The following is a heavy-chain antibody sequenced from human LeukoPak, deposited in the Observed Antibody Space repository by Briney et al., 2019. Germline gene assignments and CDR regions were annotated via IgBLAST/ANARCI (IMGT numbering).Heavy chain of an antibody. Sequence: GGSLRLSCAASGFTFSSYEMNWVRQAPGKGLEWVSYISSSGSTIYYADSVKCRFTISRDNAKNPLDLQMNTLRAEATAVYYGARDVSIAARGGIWGQGTMVTVSS. CDR1: GFTFSSYE. V-gene: IGHV3-48*03. CDR3: ARDVSIAARGGI. J-gene: IGHJ3*02. D-gene: IGHD6-6*01. CDR2: ISSSGSTI.